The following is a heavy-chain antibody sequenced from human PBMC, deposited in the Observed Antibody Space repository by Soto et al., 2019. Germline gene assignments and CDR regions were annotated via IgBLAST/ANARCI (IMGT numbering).Heavy chain of an antibody. V-gene: IGHV3-30*18. J-gene: IGHJ4*02. CDR3: AKDRHSGSYFSQFVFDY. Sequence: GGSLRLSCAASGFTFSSYGMHWVRQAPGKGLEWVAVISYDGSNKYYADSVKGRFTISRDNSKNTLYLQMNSLRAEDTAVYYCAKDRHSGSYFSQFVFDYWGQGTLVTVSS. D-gene: IGHD1-26*01. CDR1: GFTFSSYG. CDR2: ISYDGSNK.